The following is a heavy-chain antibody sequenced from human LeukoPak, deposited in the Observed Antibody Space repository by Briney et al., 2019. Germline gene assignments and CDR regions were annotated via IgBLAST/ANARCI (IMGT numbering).Heavy chain of an antibody. CDR3: ARDRLDYVPDY. J-gene: IGHJ4*02. CDR1: GFTFSSYN. Sequence: GGSLRLSCAASGFTFSSYNMNWVRQAPGKGLEWVAVIWYDGSNKYFADSVKGRFTISRDNSKNTLYLQMNSLRAEDTAVYYCARDRLDYVPDYWGQGTLVTVSS. CDR2: IWYDGSNK. V-gene: IGHV3-33*08. D-gene: IGHD3-16*01.